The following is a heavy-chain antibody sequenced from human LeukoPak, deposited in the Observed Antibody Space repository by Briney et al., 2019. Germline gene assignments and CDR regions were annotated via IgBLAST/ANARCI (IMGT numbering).Heavy chain of an antibody. CDR1: GVSIRSYY. J-gene: IGHJ4*02. CDR3: ARGLTTDYYDSSGFYYVFDY. V-gene: IGHV4-59*01. Sequence: SETLSLTCTVSGVSIRSYYWSWTRQPPGKGLEWIGYIYYSGSTNYNPSLKSRVTISVDTSKNQFSLKLSSVTAADTAVYFCARGLTTDYYDSSGFYYVFDYWGQGTLVTVSS. CDR2: IYYSGST. D-gene: IGHD3-22*01.